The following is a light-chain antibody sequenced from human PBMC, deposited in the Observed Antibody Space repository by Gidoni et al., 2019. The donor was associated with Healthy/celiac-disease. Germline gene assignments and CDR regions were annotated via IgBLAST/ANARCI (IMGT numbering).Light chain of an antibody. V-gene: IGKV2-28*01. Sequence: DIVMTQSPLSLPVTPGEPASISCRSSLSLLHSNGYNYLDWYLQKPGQSPQLLIYLGSNRASGVSDRFSGSGSGTDFTLKISRVEAEDVGVYYCMQALQTRTFGQGTKVEIK. CDR2: LGS. CDR1: LSLLHSNGYNY. CDR3: MQALQTRT. J-gene: IGKJ1*01.